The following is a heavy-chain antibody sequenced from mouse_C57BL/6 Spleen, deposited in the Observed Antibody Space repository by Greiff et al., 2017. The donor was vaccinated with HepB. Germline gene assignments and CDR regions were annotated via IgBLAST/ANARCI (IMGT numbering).Heavy chain of an antibody. J-gene: IGHJ4*01. CDR1: GYTFTSYW. CDR2: IDPSDSYT. CDR3: ARRGLPKVYYAMDY. Sequence: QVQLQQPGAELVMPGASVKLSCKASGYTFTSYWMHWVKQRPGQGLEWIGEIDPSDSYTNYNQKFKGKSTLTVDKSSSTAYMQLSSLTSEDSAVYYCARRGLPKVYYAMDYWGQGTSVTVSS. V-gene: IGHV1-69*01. D-gene: IGHD2-2*01.